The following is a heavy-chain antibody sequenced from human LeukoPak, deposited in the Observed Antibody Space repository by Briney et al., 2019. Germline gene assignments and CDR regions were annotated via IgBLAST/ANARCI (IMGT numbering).Heavy chain of an antibody. CDR1: GFTVSDNY. J-gene: IGHJ6*04. V-gene: IGHV3-23*01. D-gene: IGHD3-3*01. CDR2: ISGSGGST. Sequence: GGSLRLSCGVSGFTVSDNYMTWVRQAPGKGLEWVSAISGSGGSTYYADSVKGRFTISRDNSKNTLYLQMNSLRAGDTAVYYCAKGQEGRTYYDFWSGEKAKGMDVWGKGTTVTVSS. CDR3: AKGQEGRTYYDFWSGEKAKGMDV.